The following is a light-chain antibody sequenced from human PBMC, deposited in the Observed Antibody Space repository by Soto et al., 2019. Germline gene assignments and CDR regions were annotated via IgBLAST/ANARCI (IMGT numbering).Light chain of an antibody. CDR1: QSVSSN. J-gene: IGKJ1*01. CDR3: QQYNNWPIT. CDR2: GAS. Sequence: EIVMTQSPATLSVSPGERATLSCRASQSVSSNLAWYQQKPGQAPRLLIYGASTRDTGIPARFSGSGSGTEFTLTISSLQSEDFVVYYCQQYNNWPITFGQGTEVEIK. V-gene: IGKV3-15*01.